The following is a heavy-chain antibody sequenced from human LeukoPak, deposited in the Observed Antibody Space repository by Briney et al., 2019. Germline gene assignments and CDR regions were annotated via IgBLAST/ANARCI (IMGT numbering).Heavy chain of an antibody. D-gene: IGHD1-7*01. J-gene: IGHJ6*02. V-gene: IGHV3-23*01. Sequence: GGSLRLSCAASGFTFSSYAMSWVRQAPGKGLEWVSAISGSGGSTYYADSVKGRFTISRDNSKNTLYLQMNSLRAEDTAVYYCAKDWSGTDYYYGMDVWGQGTTVTVSS. CDR2: ISGSGGST. CDR3: AKDWSGTDYYYGMDV. CDR1: GFTFSSYA.